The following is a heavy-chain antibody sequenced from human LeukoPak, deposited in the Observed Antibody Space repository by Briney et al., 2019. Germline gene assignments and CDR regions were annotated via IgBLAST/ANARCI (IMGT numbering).Heavy chain of an antibody. J-gene: IGHJ2*01. CDR1: GFTVSSHY. Sequence: GGSLRLSCAASGFTVSSHYMGWVRQAPGKGLEWVSVFYSAVGSYYADSVKGRFTISSDNSKNTLYLQMNSLRVEDTALYYCARDNELDLWGRGTLVTVSS. V-gene: IGHV3-53*01. CDR2: FYSAVGS. D-gene: IGHD2-8*01. CDR3: ARDNELDL.